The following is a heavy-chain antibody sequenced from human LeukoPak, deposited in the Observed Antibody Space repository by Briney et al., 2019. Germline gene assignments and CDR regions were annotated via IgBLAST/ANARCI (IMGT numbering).Heavy chain of an antibody. V-gene: IGHV3-48*01. CDR3: ARDNHDYGVNSYGCDI. Sequence: GGSLRLSCAASGFIFSSYSMNWVRQAPGKGLEWVSYISSSSSTIYYADSVKGRFTISRDNAKNSLYLQMNILRAEDTAVYYCARDNHDYGVNSYGCDIWGQGTMVTVSS. CDR2: ISSSSSTI. CDR1: GFIFSSYS. D-gene: IGHD4-23*01. J-gene: IGHJ3*02.